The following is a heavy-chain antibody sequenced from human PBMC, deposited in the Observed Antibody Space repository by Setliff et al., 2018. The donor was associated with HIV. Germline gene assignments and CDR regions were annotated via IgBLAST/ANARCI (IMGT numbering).Heavy chain of an antibody. D-gene: IGHD2-15*01. V-gene: IGHV4-38-2*01. CDR1: GYSISSGYY. CDR2: IYHSGST. Sequence: SETLSLTCAVSGYSISSGYYWGWIRQPPGKGLEWIGSIYHSGSTYYNPSLKSRVTISVDTSKNQFSLKLSSVTAADTAVYYCARSGCSGGSCYSFDPWGQGT. CDR3: ARSGCSGGSCYSFDP. J-gene: IGHJ5*02.